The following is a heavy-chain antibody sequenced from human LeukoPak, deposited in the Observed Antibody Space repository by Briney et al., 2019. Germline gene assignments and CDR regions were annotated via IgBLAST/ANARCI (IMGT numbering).Heavy chain of an antibody. CDR3: AKDLLEWDIVPYFDY. V-gene: IGHV3-30*02. Sequence: GGSLRLSCAASGFTFSSYGMHWVRQAPGKGLEWVAFIRYDGSNKYYADSVKGRFTISRDNSKNTLYLQMNSLRAEDTAVYYCAKDLLEWDIVPYFDYWGQGTLVTVSS. J-gene: IGHJ4*02. D-gene: IGHD2-8*01. CDR1: GFTFSSYG. CDR2: IRYDGSNK.